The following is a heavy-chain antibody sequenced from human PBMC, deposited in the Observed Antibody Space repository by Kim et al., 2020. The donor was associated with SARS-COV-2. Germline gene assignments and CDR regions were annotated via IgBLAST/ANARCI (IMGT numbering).Heavy chain of an antibody. D-gene: IGHD2-2*02. V-gene: IGHV4-59*01. Sequence: SETLFHTCTVSGGSISAYWSWIRQFPGKGLEWIGYVSPTGTTLYNPSLKSRLTISVDTSKNQFFLNLNSVPTADTAVYYCARGGQYTTTFDSWGQGTLVTVSA. CDR1: GGSISAY. CDR2: VSPTGTT. J-gene: IGHJ4*02. CDR3: ARGGQYTTTFDS.